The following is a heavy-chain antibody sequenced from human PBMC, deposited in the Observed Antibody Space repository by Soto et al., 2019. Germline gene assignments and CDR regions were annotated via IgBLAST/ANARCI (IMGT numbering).Heavy chain of an antibody. J-gene: IGHJ4*02. Sequence: QVQLVQSGAEVKKPGSSVKVSCKASGGTFSSYAISWVRQAPGQGLEWMGGIIPIFGTANYAQKFQGRVTITADESTSTAYMELSSLRSEDTGVDYCARAPYGGNPQTPDYWGQGTLVTVSS. D-gene: IGHD4-17*01. CDR2: IIPIFGTA. CDR3: ARAPYGGNPQTPDY. CDR1: GGTFSSYA. V-gene: IGHV1-69*12.